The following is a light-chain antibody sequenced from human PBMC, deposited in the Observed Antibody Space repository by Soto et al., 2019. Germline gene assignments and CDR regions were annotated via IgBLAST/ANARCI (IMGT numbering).Light chain of an antibody. CDR2: AAT. CDR1: QNINTY. CDR3: QQYERYPPT. V-gene: IGKV1-16*01. J-gene: IGKJ4*01. Sequence: IQMTQSPSSLSASVGDRVTIGCRASQNINTYLAWFQQKPGKAPKSLIYAATNLQGGVPSRFSGTGSGTECSLTISSLQPEDVATYYCQQYERYPPTFGGGTKLDI.